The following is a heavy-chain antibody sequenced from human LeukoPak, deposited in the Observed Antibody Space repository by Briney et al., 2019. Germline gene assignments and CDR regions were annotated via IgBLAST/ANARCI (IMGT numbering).Heavy chain of an antibody. D-gene: IGHD3-10*01. J-gene: IGHJ4*02. CDR1: GFTFDDYA. Sequence: GGSLRLSCAASGFTFDDYAMHWVRQAPGKGLEWVSGISWNSGSIGYADSVKGRFTISRDNAKNSLYLQMNSLRAEDTALYYCAKGGYGSGSKNRFDYWGQGTLVTVSP. CDR3: AKGGYGSGSKNRFDY. CDR2: ISWNSGSI. V-gene: IGHV3-9*01.